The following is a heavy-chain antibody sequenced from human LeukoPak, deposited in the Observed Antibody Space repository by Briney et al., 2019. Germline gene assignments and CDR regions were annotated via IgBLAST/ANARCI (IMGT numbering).Heavy chain of an antibody. Sequence: ASGKVSCKASGYTFTGYYMHWVRQAPGQGLEWMGWINPNSGGTNYAQKFQGRVTMTRDTSISTAYMELSRLRSDDTAVYYCATDTDSIFGVVSRFDYWGQGTLVTVSS. D-gene: IGHD3-3*01. CDR2: INPNSGGT. J-gene: IGHJ4*02. CDR1: GYTFTGYY. CDR3: ATDTDSIFGVVSRFDY. V-gene: IGHV1-2*02.